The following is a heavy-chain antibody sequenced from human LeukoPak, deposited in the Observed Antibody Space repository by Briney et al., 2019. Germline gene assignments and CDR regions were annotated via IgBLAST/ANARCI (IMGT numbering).Heavy chain of an antibody. CDR3: ARDLHDYYYYYGMDV. V-gene: IGHV4-39*07. CDR2: IYYSGST. CDR1: GGSISSSSYY. Sequence: SETLSLTCTVSGGSISSSSYYWGWIRQPPGKGLAWIGSIYYSGSTYYNPSLKSRVTISVDTSKNQFSLKLSSVTAADTAVYYCARDLHDYYYYYGMDVWGQGTTVTVSS. J-gene: IGHJ6*02.